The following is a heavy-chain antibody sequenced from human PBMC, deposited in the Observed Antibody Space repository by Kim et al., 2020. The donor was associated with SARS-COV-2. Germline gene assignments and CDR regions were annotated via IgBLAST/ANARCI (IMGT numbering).Heavy chain of an antibody. CDR3: AKDRHSTQETLGLIPSSTMFSYYYADLDG. V-gene: IGHV3-23*01. Sequence: GGSLRLSCAASGFTFSSYAMSWVRQAPGKGLEWVSAISGSGGSPYYADSVKGRFTISRDTSKNTLYLQINSLRAEDMAVYYCAKDRHSTQETLGLIPSSTMFSYYYADLDGWGQGSMVTVSS. CDR1: GFTFSSYA. CDR2: ISGSGGSP. J-gene: IGHJ6*02. D-gene: IGHD2-2*01.